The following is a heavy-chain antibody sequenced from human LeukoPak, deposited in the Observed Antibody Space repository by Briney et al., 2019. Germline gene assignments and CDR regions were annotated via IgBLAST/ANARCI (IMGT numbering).Heavy chain of an antibody. D-gene: IGHD3-10*01. CDR2: FSYSGGT. CDR1: GSPIRSYF. CDR3: ARFKSAVRGVYYFDY. J-gene: IGHJ4*02. Sequence: SATLCPTGTVLGSPIRSYFWSWSQQPPGKGLGGFGGFSYSGGTHYNPTLKSRVTISVDTSKIQFSLKLSSVTAADTAVYYCARFKSAVRGVYYFDYWGQGTLVTVSS. V-gene: IGHV4-59*01.